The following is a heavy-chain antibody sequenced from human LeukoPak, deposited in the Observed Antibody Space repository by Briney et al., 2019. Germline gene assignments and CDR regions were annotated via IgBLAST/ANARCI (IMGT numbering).Heavy chain of an antibody. J-gene: IGHJ4*02. D-gene: IGHD3-22*01. V-gene: IGHV3-30*02. CDR2: IRYDGSNK. Sequence: PGGSLRLSCAASGFTFSSYGMHWVPQAPGKGLEWVAFIRYDGSNKYYADSVKGRFTISRDNSKNTLYLQMNSLRAEDTAVYYCAKGGDTSGYEADYWGQGTLVTVSS. CDR1: GFTFSSYG. CDR3: AKGGDTSGYEADY.